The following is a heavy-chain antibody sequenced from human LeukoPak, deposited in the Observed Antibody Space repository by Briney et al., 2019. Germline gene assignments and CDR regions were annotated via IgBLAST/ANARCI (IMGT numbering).Heavy chain of an antibody. D-gene: IGHD3-10*01. CDR2: ISGSGGST. J-gene: IGHJ5*02. Sequence: GGSLRLSCAASGFTFSSHAMSWVRQAPGKGLEWVSAISGSGGSTYYADSVKGRFTISRDNSKNTLYLQMNSLRAEDTAVYYCAKGAYGSGSYKYNWFDPWGQGTLVTVSS. CDR3: AKGAYGSGSYKYNWFDP. V-gene: IGHV3-23*01. CDR1: GFTFSSHA.